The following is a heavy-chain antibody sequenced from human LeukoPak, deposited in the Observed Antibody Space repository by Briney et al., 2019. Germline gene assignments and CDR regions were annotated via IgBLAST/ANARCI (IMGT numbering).Heavy chain of an antibody. CDR2: INSDGSST. CDR3: ARAPTGWLQSGGGY. CDR1: GFTFSSYW. D-gene: IGHD5-24*01. J-gene: IGHJ4*02. V-gene: IGHV3-74*01. Sequence: PGGSLRLSCAASGFTFSSYWMHWVRQAPGKGLVWVLRINSDGSSTSYADSVKGRFTISRDNAKNTLYLQMNSLRAEDTAVYYCARAPTGWLQSGGGYWGQGTLVTVSS.